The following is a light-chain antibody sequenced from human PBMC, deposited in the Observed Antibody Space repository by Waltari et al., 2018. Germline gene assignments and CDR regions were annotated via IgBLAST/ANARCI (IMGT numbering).Light chain of an antibody. Sequence: QSVLTQPPSVSAAPGQNVTISCSGSGSNIGNNYVSWYQQFPGTAPRYLIYDNDTPPSGIPGRFSGSKAGTSATLGITGLQTGDEADYYCGGWDSSLSAVVFGGGTKVTVL. J-gene: IGLJ3*02. V-gene: IGLV1-51*01. CDR1: GSNIGNNY. CDR2: DND. CDR3: GGWDSSLSAVV.